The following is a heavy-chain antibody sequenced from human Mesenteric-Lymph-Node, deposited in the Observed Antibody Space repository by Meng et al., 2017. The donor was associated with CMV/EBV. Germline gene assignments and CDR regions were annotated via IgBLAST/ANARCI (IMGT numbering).Heavy chain of an antibody. CDR1: GFTFSSYE. Sequence: GGSLRLSCAVSGFTFSSYEMNWVRQAPGKGLEWIAFISKSGSVINYADSVQGRFIISRDTTKNSLYLQMDNLRAEDTALYYCARVENSWSYGMDVWGQGTTVTVSS. D-gene: IGHD6-13*01. J-gene: IGHJ6*02. CDR3: ARVENSWSYGMDV. CDR2: ISKSGSVI. V-gene: IGHV3-48*03.